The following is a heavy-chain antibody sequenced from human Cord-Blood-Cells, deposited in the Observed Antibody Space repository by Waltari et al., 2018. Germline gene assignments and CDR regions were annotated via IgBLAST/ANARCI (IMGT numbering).Heavy chain of an antibody. D-gene: IGHD3-22*01. CDR1: GGSFSGYY. V-gene: IGHV4-34*01. CDR2: INHRGTT. J-gene: IGHJ3*02. CDR3: ARTLYDSRGYYSDAFDI. Sequence: QVQLQQWGAGLLKPSETLSLTCAVYGGSFSGYYWSWIRQPPGKGLGWIGEINHRGTTNYNPSLKSRVTISVDASKSQFSLKLSSVTAADTAVYYCARTLYDSRGYYSDAFDIWGQGTMVTVSS.